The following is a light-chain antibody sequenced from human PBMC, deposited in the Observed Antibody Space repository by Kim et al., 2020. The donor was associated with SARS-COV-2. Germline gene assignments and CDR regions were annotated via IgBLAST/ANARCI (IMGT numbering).Light chain of an antibody. V-gene: IGLV1-51*01. CDR2: DND. J-gene: IGLJ3*02. CDR1: RSNIGKNY. Sequence: GQKVTIPCSGSRSNIGKNYVSWYQQRPGTAPKHLIYDNDRRPSGIPDRFSGSRSGTSATLGITGLQTGDEADYYCGTWDNSLTAGVFGGGTQLTVL. CDR3: GTWDNSLTAGV.